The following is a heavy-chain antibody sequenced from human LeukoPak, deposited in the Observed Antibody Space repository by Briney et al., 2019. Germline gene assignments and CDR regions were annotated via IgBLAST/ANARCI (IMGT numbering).Heavy chain of an antibody. V-gene: IGHV4-34*01. J-gene: IGHJ4*02. CDR3: ARGQWLDPN. Sequence: PSETLSLTCAVYGGSFSDYYWSWIRQSAGKGLEWIGEINHSGSTNYNPSLESRATISVDTFRKQFSLKLISVTAADTAVYYCARGQWLDPNWGQGTLVTVSS. CDR2: INHSGST. D-gene: IGHD6-19*01. CDR1: GGSFSDYY.